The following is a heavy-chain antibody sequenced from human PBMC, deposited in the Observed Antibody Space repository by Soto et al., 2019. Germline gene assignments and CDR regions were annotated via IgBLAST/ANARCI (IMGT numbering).Heavy chain of an antibody. Sequence: GGSLRLSCAASGFTFSSYWMSWARQAPGKGLEWVANIKQDGSEKYYVDSVKGRFTISRDSAKNSLYLQMNSLRAEDTAVYYCARTDSSGWYSTYYYYGMDVWGQGTTVTVSS. V-gene: IGHV3-7*03. CDR2: IKQDGSEK. J-gene: IGHJ6*02. CDR1: GFTFSSYW. CDR3: ARTDSSGWYSTYYYYGMDV. D-gene: IGHD6-19*01.